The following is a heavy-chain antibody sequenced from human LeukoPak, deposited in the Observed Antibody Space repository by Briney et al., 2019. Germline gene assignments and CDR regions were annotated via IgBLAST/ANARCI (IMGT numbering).Heavy chain of an antibody. CDR1: GFTFSNYA. V-gene: IGHV3-23*01. J-gene: IGHJ4*02. CDR2: ISGSGDIT. CDR3: AKEKQRNFDY. Sequence: GGSLRLSCAASGFTFSNYAISWVRQAPGNWLEWVSGISGSGDITYYGDSVQGRFTISRDNSKNTLYLQMNTLRAEDRAVYYCAKEKQRNFDYWGQGTLVTVSS.